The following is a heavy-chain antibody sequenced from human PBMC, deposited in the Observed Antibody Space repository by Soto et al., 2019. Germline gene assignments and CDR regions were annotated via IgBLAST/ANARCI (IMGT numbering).Heavy chain of an antibody. D-gene: IGHD3-3*01. Sequence: SVKVSCKASGGTFSSYAISWVRQAPGQGLEWMGGIIPIFGTANYAQKFQGRVTITADESTSTAYMELSSLRSEDTAVYYCARDQPTIFGVVIIRDAFDIWGQGTMVTVSS. CDR2: IIPIFGTA. CDR3: ARDQPTIFGVVIIRDAFDI. J-gene: IGHJ3*02. CDR1: GGTFSSYA. V-gene: IGHV1-69*13.